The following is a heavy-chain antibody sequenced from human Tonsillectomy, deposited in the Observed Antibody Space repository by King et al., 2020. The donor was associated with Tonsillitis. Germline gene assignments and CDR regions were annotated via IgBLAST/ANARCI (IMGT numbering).Heavy chain of an antibody. V-gene: IGHV1-2*02. CDR1: GYTFTAYY. D-gene: IGHD6-13*01. CDR3: ARDPGYSSSWRYYFDY. Sequence: QLVQSGAEVKRPGASVKVSCEASGYTFTAYYIHWVRQAPGQGLEWMGWINPNSGGTNYAQKFQGRVTMTRDTSISTAYMELSRLRSDDTAVYYCARDPGYSSSWRYYFDYWGRGTLVTVSS. J-gene: IGHJ4*02. CDR2: INPNSGGT.